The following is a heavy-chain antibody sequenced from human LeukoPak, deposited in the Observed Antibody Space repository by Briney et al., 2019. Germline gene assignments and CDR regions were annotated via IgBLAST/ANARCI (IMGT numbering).Heavy chain of an antibody. CDR3: ARVPTYYYGSGTSNWFDP. CDR1: GGTTSIYY. J-gene: IGHJ5*02. Sequence: PSETLSLTCTVSGGTTSIYYWIWIRQIAGKGLEWIGRIHASGDTTYNPSLKSRVTMSLDTSKNQFSLKLSSVTAADTAVYYCARVPTYYYGSGTSNWFDPWGQGTLVTVSS. V-gene: IGHV4-4*07. D-gene: IGHD3-10*01. CDR2: IHASGDT.